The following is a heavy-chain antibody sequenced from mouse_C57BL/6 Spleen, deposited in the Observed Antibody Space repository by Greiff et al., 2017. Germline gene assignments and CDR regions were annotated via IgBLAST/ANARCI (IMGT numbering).Heavy chain of an antibody. CDR3: ARDTHYGNYFDY. CDR2: INYDGSST. Sequence: EVQLVESEGGLVQPGSSMKLSCTASGFTFSDYYMAWVRQVPEKGLEWVANINYDGSSTYYLDSLKSRFIISRDNAKNILYLQMSSLKSEDTATYYCARDTHYGNYFDYWGQGTTLTVSS. V-gene: IGHV5-16*01. CDR1: GFTFSDYY. J-gene: IGHJ2*01. D-gene: IGHD2-1*01.